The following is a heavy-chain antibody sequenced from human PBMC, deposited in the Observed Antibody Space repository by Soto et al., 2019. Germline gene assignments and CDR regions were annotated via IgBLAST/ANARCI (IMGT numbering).Heavy chain of an antibody. CDR1: GGSISSSSYY. Sequence: QLQLQESGPGLVKPSETLSLTCTVSGGSISSSSYYWGWIRQPPGKGLEWIGSIYYSGSTYYNPPXTXRXATSVYTSKPPFSLKRSSVTAADPAVYSCASHAVHSSGFTDYWGQGTLVTVSS. V-gene: IGHV4-39*01. J-gene: IGHJ4*02. D-gene: IGHD6-19*01. CDR3: ASHAVHSSGFTDY. CDR2: IYYSGST.